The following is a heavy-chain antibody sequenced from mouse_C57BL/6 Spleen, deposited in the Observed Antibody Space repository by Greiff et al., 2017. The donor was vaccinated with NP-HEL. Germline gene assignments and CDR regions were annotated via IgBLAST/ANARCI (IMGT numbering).Heavy chain of an antibody. J-gene: IGHJ2*01. D-gene: IGHD1-1*01. CDR1: GYTFTDYY. V-gene: IGHV1-19*01. CDR3: AREGNYYGSSPYFDY. CDR2: INPYNGGT. Sequence: EVQLQESGPVLVKPGASVKMSCKASGYTFTDYYMNWVKQSHGKSLEWIGVINPYNGGTSYNQKFKGKATLTVDKSSSTAYMELNSLTSEDSAVYYCAREGNYYGSSPYFDYWGQGTTLTVSS.